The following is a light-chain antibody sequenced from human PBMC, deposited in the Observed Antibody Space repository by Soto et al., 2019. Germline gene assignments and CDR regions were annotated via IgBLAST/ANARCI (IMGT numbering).Light chain of an antibody. Sequence: EIVLTQSPSTLSLSPGERATLTCRASQSLSSRYFAWYQQRRGQAPRLLMYAASTRAAGIPDRFSGSESGTDVTLTISRLEPEDFGVYYCHQYGDSPWTFGQGTRVELK. V-gene: IGKV3-20*01. J-gene: IGKJ1*01. CDR2: AAS. CDR1: QSLSSRY. CDR3: HQYGDSPWT.